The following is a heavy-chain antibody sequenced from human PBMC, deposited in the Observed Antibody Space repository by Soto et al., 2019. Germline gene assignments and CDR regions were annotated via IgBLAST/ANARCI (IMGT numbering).Heavy chain of an antibody. CDR2: ISGKNGNT. CDR3: ARVSSSIVVVPDYGMDV. V-gene: IGHV1-18*04. Sequence: QVXXVXSGAEXKKPGAXVKVSCXXSGXTFIXHGMSXVRQAPGQGLXWMGWISGKNGNTKFAQKFQGRVTLTTDTSTSTAYMEVRSLRTDDTAVYYCARVSSSIVVVPDYGMDVWGQGTTVTVSS. J-gene: IGHJ6*02. D-gene: IGHD2-2*01. CDR1: GXTFIXHG.